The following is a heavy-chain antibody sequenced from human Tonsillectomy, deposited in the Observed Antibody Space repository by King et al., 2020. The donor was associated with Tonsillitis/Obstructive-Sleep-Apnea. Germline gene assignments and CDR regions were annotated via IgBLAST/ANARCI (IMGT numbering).Heavy chain of an antibody. Sequence: QLVQSGGGLVQPGGSLRLSCSASGFTFSNYAVHWGRRAPGKGLEYVSAITNNGGSTYYADSGKGRFTISRDNSKNTLYLQMSSLRTEDTAVYYCGKMTVTGDAFDIWGQGTMVTVSS. CDR3: GKMTVTGDAFDI. D-gene: IGHD4-17*01. CDR1: GFTFSNYA. J-gene: IGHJ3*02. CDR2: ITNNGGST. V-gene: IGHV3-64D*06.